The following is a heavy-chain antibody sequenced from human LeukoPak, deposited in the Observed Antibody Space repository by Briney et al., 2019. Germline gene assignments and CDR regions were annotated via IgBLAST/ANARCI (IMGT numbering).Heavy chain of an antibody. CDR1: GYSISSGYY. J-gene: IGHJ5*02. Sequence: MASETLSLTCTVSGYSISSGYYWGWIRQPPGKGLEWIGSIYHSGSTYYNPSLKSRVTISVDTSKNQFSLKLSSVTAADTAVYYCARDFLLHYDSSGYWRWFDPWGQGTLVTVSS. V-gene: IGHV4-38-2*02. CDR2: IYHSGST. D-gene: IGHD3-22*01. CDR3: ARDFLLHYDSSGYWRWFDP.